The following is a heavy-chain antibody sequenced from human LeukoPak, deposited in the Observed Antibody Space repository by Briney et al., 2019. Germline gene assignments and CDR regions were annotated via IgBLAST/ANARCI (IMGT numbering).Heavy chain of an antibody. CDR1: GGSMSSENEY. V-gene: IGHV4-39*01. D-gene: IGHD1-1*01. J-gene: IGHJ5*02. CDR2: VYNTGST. CDR3: ARHILEEHWFDP. Sequence: SETLSLTCSVSGGSMSSENEYWGWIRQTPGKGLEWIGSVYNTGSTDYNPSLKRRFSISIDTSKNQFSLKVTSVTAADTAVYYYARHILEEHWFDPWGLGTLVIVSS.